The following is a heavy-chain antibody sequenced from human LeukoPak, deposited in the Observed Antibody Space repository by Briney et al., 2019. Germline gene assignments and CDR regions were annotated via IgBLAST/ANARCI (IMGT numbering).Heavy chain of an antibody. D-gene: IGHD6-13*01. CDR3: ASSSIAAAGQPSPAY. V-gene: IGHV3-23*01. CDR1: GFTFDDYA. CDR2: ISGSGGST. J-gene: IGHJ4*02. Sequence: GGSLRLSCTASGFTFDDYAMSWFRQAPGKGLEWVSAISGSGGSTYYADSVKGRFTISRDNSKNTLYLQMNSLRAEDTAVYYCASSSIAAAGQPSPAYWGQGTLVTVSS.